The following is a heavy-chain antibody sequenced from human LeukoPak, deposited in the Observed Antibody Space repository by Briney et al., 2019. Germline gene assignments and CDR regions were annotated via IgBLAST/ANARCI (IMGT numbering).Heavy chain of an antibody. V-gene: IGHV3-74*01. D-gene: IGHD3-9*01. Sequence: GGSLRLSCAASGFTFSSYWMHWVRQAPGKGLVWVSRINSGGSSTSYADSVKGRFTISRDNAKNTLYLQMNSLRAEDTAVYYCARGEATYYDILTGYSFDYWGQGTLVTVSS. CDR1: GFTFSSYW. CDR3: ARGEATYYDILTGYSFDY. CDR2: INSGGSST. J-gene: IGHJ4*02.